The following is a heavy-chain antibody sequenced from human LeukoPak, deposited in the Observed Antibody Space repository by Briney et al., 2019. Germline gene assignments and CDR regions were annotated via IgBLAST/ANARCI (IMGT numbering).Heavy chain of an antibody. V-gene: IGHV3-21*01. D-gene: IGHD3-22*01. CDR1: GFTFSSYS. J-gene: IGHJ1*01. CDR2: ISSSSSYI. Sequence: PGRSLRLSCAASGFTFSSYSMNWVRQAPGKGLEWVSSISSSSSYIYYADSVKGRFTISRDNAKNSLYLQMNSLRAEDTAVYYCARVLYDSSGYYPFQHWGQGTLVTVSS. CDR3: ARVLYDSSGYYPFQH.